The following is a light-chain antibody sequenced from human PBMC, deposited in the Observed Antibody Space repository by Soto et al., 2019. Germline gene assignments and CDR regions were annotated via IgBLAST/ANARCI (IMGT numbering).Light chain of an antibody. J-gene: IGKJ1*01. CDR2: GVS. V-gene: IGKV3-20*01. CDR3: QQYGISPT. CDR1: QSVGGSTS. Sequence: EIVLTQSPGTLSLSPGERATLSCRASQSVGGSTSLAWYQQKPGQAPRLLIYGVSSRATGIPDRFSGSGSGTDFTLTISRLEPEDFAVYFCQQYGISPTFGQGTKVEIK.